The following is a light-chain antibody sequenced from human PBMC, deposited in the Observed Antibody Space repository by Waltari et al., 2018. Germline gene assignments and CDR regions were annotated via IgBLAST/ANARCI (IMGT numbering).Light chain of an antibody. V-gene: IGLV1-44*01. CDR2: SNK. CDR3: AAWDDSLNAHYV. Sequence: QSVLTQPPSASGTPGQRVTISCSGSRSNIGSNTVTWYQQLPGTAPKLLIYSNKQRPSGVPDRFSGSKSGTSASLAISGLQSEDEADYYCAAWDDSLNAHYVFGTGTKVTVL. J-gene: IGLJ1*01. CDR1: RSNIGSNT.